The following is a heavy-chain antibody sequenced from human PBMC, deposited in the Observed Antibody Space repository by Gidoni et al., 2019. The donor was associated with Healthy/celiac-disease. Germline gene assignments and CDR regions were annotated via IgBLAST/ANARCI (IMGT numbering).Heavy chain of an antibody. J-gene: IGHJ4*02. CDR2: IYSGGST. Sequence: EVQLVASGGGLVQPGGSLSLSGSASGFTVSSNYMSWVRQAPGKGLEWVSVIYSGGSTYYADSVKGRFTISRDNSKNTLYLQMNSLRAEDTAVYYCARDFRRRGTYDWGQGTLVTVSS. CDR1: GFTVSSNY. CDR3: ARDFRRRGTYD. V-gene: IGHV3-66*02. D-gene: IGHD1-1*01.